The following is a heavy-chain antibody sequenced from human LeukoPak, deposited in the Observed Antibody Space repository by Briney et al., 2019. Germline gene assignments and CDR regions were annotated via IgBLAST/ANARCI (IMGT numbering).Heavy chain of an antibody. CDR3: ARDVPYYYGSGSYFYGMDV. V-gene: IGHV1-18*01. D-gene: IGHD3-10*01. CDR1: GYTFTSYG. Sequence: ASVKVSCKASGYTFTSYGISWVRQAPGQGLEWMGWISAYNGNTHYAQKLQGRVTMTTDTSTSTAYMELRSLRSDDTAVYYCARDVPYYYGSGSYFYGMDVWGQGTTVTVSS. J-gene: IGHJ6*02. CDR2: ISAYNGNT.